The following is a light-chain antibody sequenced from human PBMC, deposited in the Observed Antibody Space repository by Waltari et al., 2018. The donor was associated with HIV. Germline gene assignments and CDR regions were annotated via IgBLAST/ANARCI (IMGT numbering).Light chain of an antibody. CDR3: QQRRNWPLT. CDR1: ENINNY. J-gene: IGKJ4*01. V-gene: IGKV3-11*01. Sequence: EIVLTQSPATLSLSPGERATLSCTASENINNYLAWYQQKPGQPPRLVLYDASNRAPGVPDRFSGGVSETHFALTISSLEPEDFGVYYCQQRRNWPLTFGGGTKVEMK. CDR2: DAS.